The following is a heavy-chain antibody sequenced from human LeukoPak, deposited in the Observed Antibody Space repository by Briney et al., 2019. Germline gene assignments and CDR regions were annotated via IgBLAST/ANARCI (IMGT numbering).Heavy chain of an antibody. Sequence: NSSETLSLTCTVSSGSISSSSYFWGWIRQPPGKGLEWIGSIYYSGSTYFNPSLGSRVTISVDTSRNQFSLKLSSVTAADTAVYYCARLAVAGTVIDYWGQGTLVTASS. CDR3: ARLAVAGTVIDY. V-gene: IGHV4-39*01. CDR1: SGSISSSSYF. CDR2: IYYSGST. J-gene: IGHJ4*02. D-gene: IGHD6-19*01.